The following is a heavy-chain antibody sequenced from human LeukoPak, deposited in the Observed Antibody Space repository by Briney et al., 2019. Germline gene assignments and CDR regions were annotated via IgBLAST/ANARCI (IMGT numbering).Heavy chain of an antibody. D-gene: IGHD6-19*01. Sequence: PGGSLRLSCEASGFTFSVFYMGWIRQAPGKGLECVANIKEDGSEKKYVESVKGRFTISRDNAKNSLYLQMNSLRADDTAVYYCAKVGWLEGLTNWFDPWGQGTLVTVSS. CDR2: IKEDGSEK. V-gene: IGHV3-7*01. J-gene: IGHJ5*02. CDR1: GFTFSVFY. CDR3: AKVGWLEGLTNWFDP.